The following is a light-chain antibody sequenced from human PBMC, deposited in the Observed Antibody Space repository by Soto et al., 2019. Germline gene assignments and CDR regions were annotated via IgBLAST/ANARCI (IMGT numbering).Light chain of an antibody. CDR2: GVT. CDR3: SSFTTSYFYV. V-gene: IGLV2-14*01. CDR1: GSDIGAYNY. J-gene: IGLJ1*01. Sequence: QSALAQPASVSGSPGQSITISCTGSGSDIGAYNYVSWYQQHPGKAPKLLIHGVTRRPSGVSSRFSASKSAYTASLTIPGLRAEDEANYYCSSFTTSYFYVFGPGTKVTVL.